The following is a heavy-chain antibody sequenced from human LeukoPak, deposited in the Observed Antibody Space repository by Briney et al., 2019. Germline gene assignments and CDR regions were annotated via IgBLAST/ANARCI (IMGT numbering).Heavy chain of an antibody. CDR2: IVVGSGNT. CDR3: AADGATYCDGDCFDL. J-gene: IGHJ4*02. V-gene: IGHV1-58*02. CDR1: GFTVTSSA. Sequence: ASVKVSCKASGFTVTSSAMQWVRQARGQRLEWIGWIVVGSGNTNYAQKFQERVTITGDRSTSTVYMEMSSLRSEDTAMYYCAADGATYCDGDCFDLWGQGTLVTVSS. D-gene: IGHD2-21*02.